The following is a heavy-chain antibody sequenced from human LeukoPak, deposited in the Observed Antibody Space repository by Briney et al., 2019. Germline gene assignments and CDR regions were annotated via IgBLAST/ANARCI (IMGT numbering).Heavy chain of an antibody. CDR2: IYYSGST. D-gene: IGHD6-13*01. CDR1: GGSIGSYH. J-gene: IGHJ4*02. V-gene: IGHV4-59*01. CDR3: ARVTGYMTEDFFDY. Sequence: ASETLSLTCTVSGGSIGSYHWSWIRQPPGKGLEWIGYIYYSGSTDYNPSLKSRVTISVDTSRNQFSLRLSSVTAADTAVYYCARVTGYMTEDFFDYWGQGTLVTVSS.